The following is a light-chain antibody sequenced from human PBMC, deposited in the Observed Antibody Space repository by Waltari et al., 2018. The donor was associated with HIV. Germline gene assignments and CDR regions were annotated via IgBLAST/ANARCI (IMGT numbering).Light chain of an antibody. J-gene: IGKJ1*01. CDR1: QSISSY. CDR2: AAS. CDR3: QQRYSTPVA. Sequence: DIQLTQSPSSLSASVGDRVTITCRASQSISSYLNWYQQKPGQAPKLPIYAASSLQREVPSRFSGSGSGTDFTLTISSLQPEDFATYYCQQRYSTPVAFGQGTTVEIK. V-gene: IGKV1-39*01.